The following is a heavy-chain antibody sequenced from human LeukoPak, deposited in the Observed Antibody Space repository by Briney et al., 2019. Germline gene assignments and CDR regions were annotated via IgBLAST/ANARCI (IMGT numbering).Heavy chain of an antibody. J-gene: IGHJ4*02. CDR2: IKEDGGEG. Sequence: GGSLRLSCAASGFTFSGYWMTWVRQAPGKGLEWVANIKEDGGEGYYVDSVKGRFTISRDNAKNSLYLQMSSLRAEDTAVYYCARVPTREYQLLFPDYWGQGTLVTVSS. CDR3: ARVPTREYQLLFPDY. V-gene: IGHV3-7*01. CDR1: GFTFSGYW. D-gene: IGHD2-2*01.